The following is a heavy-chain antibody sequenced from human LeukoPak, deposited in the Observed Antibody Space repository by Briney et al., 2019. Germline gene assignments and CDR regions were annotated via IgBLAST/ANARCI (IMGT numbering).Heavy chain of an antibody. CDR2: IWYDGSNK. Sequence: GGSLRLSCAASGFTFSSYGMHWVRQAPGKGLEWVAVIWYDGSNKYYADSVKGRFTISRDNSKNTLYLQMNSLRAEDTAVYYCAKDTVMSPVADYWGQGTLVTVSS. J-gene: IGHJ4*02. CDR1: GFTFSSYG. V-gene: IGHV3-33*06. CDR3: AKDTVMSPVADY. D-gene: IGHD4-17*01.